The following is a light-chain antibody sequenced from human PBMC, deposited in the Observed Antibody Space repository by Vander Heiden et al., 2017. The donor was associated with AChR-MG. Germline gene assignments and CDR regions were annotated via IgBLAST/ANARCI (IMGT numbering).Light chain of an antibody. J-gene: IGKJ4*01. V-gene: IGKV3-11*01. CDR2: DES. CDR1: QSVYSY. CDR3: QQRSSWPLT. Sequence: EIVLTQSPATLSLSPGERATLSCRASQSVYSYLVWYQQKPGQSPRLLIYDESRRATGIPARFSGRGSGTDFTLTISRLEPEDFAVYYCQQRSSWPLTFGGGTRVEIK.